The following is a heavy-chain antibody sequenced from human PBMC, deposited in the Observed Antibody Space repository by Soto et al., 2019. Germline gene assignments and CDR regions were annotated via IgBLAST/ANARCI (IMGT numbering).Heavy chain of an antibody. V-gene: IGHV1-2*04. CDR1: GYTFTGYY. CDR2: INPNSGGT. Sequence: ASVKVSCKASGYTFTGYYMHWVRQAPGQGLEWMGWINPNSGGTNYAQKFQGWVTMTRDTSISTAYMELSRLRSDDTAVYYCARDYCSGGSCYSSYFDYWGQGTLVTVSS. D-gene: IGHD2-15*01. CDR3: ARDYCSGGSCYSSYFDY. J-gene: IGHJ4*02.